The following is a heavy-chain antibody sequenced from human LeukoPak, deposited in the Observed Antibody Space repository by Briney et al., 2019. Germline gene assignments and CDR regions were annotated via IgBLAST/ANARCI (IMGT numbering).Heavy chain of an antibody. J-gene: IGHJ4*02. V-gene: IGHV3-23*01. CDR3: AKVSGIAAAGSRQGFDY. CDR2: ISGSGGST. CDR1: GFTFSSYA. Sequence: GGSLRLSCAASGFTFSSYAMTWVRQAPGKGLEWVSAISGSGGSTYYADSVKGRFTISRDNSKNTLYLQMNSLRAEDTAVYYCAKVSGIAAAGSRQGFDYWGQGTLVTVSS. D-gene: IGHD6-13*01.